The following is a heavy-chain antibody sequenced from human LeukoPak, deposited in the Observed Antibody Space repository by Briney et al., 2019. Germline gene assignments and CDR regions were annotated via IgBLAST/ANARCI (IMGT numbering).Heavy chain of an antibody. CDR1: GYTLTELS. CDR3: ARRVYGDYGDY. V-gene: IGHV1-18*01. D-gene: IGHD4-17*01. CDR2: ISAYNGNT. Sequence: ASVKVSCKVSGYTLTELSMHWVRQATGQGLEWRGWISAYNGNTNYAQKLQGRVTMTTDTSTSTAYMELRSLRSDDTAVYCCARRVYGDYGDYWGQGTLVTVSS. J-gene: IGHJ4*02.